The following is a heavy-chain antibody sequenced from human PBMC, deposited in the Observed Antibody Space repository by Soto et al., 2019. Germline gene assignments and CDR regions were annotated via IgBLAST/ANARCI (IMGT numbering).Heavy chain of an antibody. D-gene: IGHD2-15*01. V-gene: IGHV4-39*01. CDR2: IYYTGAT. CDR1: GGSISIISYY. Sequence: SETLSLTCTVSGGSISIISYYWGWIRQPPGKGLEWIGSIYYTGATYYSSSLQGRVTISVDTSNNQFSLKMNSVTATDTAVYYCARHPWEGYRYGVAVWGQGTTVTVSS. CDR3: ARHPWEGYRYGVAV. J-gene: IGHJ6*02.